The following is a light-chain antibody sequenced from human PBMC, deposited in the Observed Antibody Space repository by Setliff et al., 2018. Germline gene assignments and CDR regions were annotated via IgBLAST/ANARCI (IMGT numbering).Light chain of an antibody. V-gene: IGLV1-51*01. CDR3: GAWDRSLSVYV. J-gene: IGLJ1*01. CDR1: SSNIGNNY. CDR2: DNK. Sequence: QSVLTQPPSVSAAPGQKVTISCSGSSSNIGNNYVSWYQQLPGTAPKLLIYDNKRPSGIPDRFSGSKSGTSATLGITGLQTGDEADYYCGAWDRSLSVYVVGTGTKV.